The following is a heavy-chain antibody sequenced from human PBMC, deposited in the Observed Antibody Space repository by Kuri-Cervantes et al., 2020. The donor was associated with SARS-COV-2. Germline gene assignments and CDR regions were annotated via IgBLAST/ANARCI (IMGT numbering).Heavy chain of an antibody. CDR3: AKDHQYYYDSSGYYYFGY. J-gene: IGHJ4*02. Sequence: GESLKISCAASGFTFSSYAMSWVRQAPGKGLEWVSAISGSGGSTYYADSVKGRFTISRDNSKNTLYLQMNSPRAEDTAVYYCAKDHQYYYDSSGYYYFGYWGQGTLVTVSS. V-gene: IGHV3-23*01. CDR2: ISGSGGST. CDR1: GFTFSSYA. D-gene: IGHD3-22*01.